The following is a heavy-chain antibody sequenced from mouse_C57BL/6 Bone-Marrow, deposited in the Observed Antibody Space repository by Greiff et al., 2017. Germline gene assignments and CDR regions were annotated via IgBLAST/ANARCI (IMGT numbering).Heavy chain of an antibody. CDR1: EYEFPSHD. D-gene: IGHD2-4*01. J-gene: IGHJ3*01. CDR3: ARHGDYGEAY. V-gene: IGHV5-2*01. CDR2: INSDGGSP. Sequence: EVMLVESGGGLVQPGESLTLSCESNEYEFPSHDMSWVRTTPAKRLELVAAINSDGGSPYYPDTMERRFIISRDNTKKPLYLQMSSLRSEDTALYYCARHGDYGEAYWGQGTLVTVSA.